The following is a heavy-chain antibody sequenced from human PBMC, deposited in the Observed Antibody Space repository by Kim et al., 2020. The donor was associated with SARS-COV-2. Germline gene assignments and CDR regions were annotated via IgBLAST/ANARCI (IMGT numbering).Heavy chain of an antibody. CDR3: ARDWHYYGSGSSPPRYGMDV. Sequence: GGSLRLSCAASGFTFSSYGMHWVRQAPGKGLEWVAVISYDGSNKYYADSVKGRFTISRDNSKNTLYLQMNSLRAEDTAVYYCARDWHYYGSGSSPPRYGMDVWGQGTTVTVSS. CDR2: ISYDGSNK. D-gene: IGHD3-10*01. J-gene: IGHJ6*02. CDR1: GFTFSSYG. V-gene: IGHV3-33*05.